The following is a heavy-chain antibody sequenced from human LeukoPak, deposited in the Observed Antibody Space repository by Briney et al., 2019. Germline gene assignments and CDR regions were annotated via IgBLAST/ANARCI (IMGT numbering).Heavy chain of an antibody. Sequence: SETLSLTCTVSGGSISSSSYYWGWIRQPPGKGLEWIGSIYYSGSTYYNPSLKSRVTISVDTSKNQFSLKLSSVTAADTAVYYCASLYYDFWSGYYPDYYYYMDVWGKGTTVTVSS. J-gene: IGHJ6*03. D-gene: IGHD3-3*01. CDR3: ASLYYDFWSGYYPDYYYYMDV. CDR1: GGSISSSSYY. V-gene: IGHV4-39*07. CDR2: IYYSGST.